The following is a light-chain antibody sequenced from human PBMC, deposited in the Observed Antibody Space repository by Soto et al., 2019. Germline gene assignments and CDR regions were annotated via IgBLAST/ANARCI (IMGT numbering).Light chain of an antibody. CDR1: QSFSSN. V-gene: IGKV3-15*01. CDR2: GAS. Sequence: EIVMTHSLATLSVSPGERATLSCRASQSFSSNLACYQQKPGQAPRLLIYGASTRATGIPARFSGSGSGTEFTLTISSLQSEDFAVYYCQQYNNWPPWTFGQGTKVDIK. J-gene: IGKJ1*01. CDR3: QQYNNWPPWT.